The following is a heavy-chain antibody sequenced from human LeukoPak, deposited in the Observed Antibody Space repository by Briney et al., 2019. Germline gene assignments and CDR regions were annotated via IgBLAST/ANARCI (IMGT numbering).Heavy chain of an antibody. J-gene: IGHJ5*02. D-gene: IGHD5-24*01. CDR1: GGSISGYY. V-gene: IGHV4-59*12. Sequence: SETLSLTCTVSGGSISGYYWSWIRQPPGKGLEWIGYIYYSGSTNYNPSLKSRVTISVDTSKNQFSLKLSSVTAADTAVYYCARESGDGYGRFDPWGQGTLVTVSS. CDR2: IYYSGST. CDR3: ARESGDGYGRFDP.